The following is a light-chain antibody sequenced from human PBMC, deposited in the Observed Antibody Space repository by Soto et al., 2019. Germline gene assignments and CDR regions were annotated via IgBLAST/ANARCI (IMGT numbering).Light chain of an antibody. J-gene: IGKJ2*01. V-gene: IGKV3-20*01. CDR3: QQFDTAPLT. CDR1: QSVSSSY. CDR2: GAS. Sequence: EIVLTQSPGTLSLSPGERATLYCRASQSVSSSYLGWYQQKPGQAPRLLIYGASRRATGIPDRFCGSGSGTDFTLTISRLDPEDFAVYFCQQFDTAPLTFGRGTKLEIK.